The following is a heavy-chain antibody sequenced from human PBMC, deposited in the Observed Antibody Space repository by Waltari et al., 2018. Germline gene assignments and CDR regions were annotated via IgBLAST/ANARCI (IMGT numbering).Heavy chain of an antibody. D-gene: IGHD6-25*01. J-gene: IGHJ4*02. Sequence: QVQLQQWGAFLLKPSETLSLTCAVSGGSFIGYYWSWIRQPPGKGLAFIGAINHSGSTNYKKDLKRRGTISVEKSKNQGSRKLSSVTAAEKDGYDCARLGIAAGKDWGKGTLVTVSS. V-gene: IGHV4-34*01. CDR3: ARLGIAAGKD. CDR1: GGSFIGYY. CDR2: INHSGST.